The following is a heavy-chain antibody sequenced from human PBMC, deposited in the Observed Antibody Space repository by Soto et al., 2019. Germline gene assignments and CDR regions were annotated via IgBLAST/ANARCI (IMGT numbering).Heavy chain of an antibody. Sequence: QGQLVQSGAEVKKPGSSVKVSCKASGGTFNTYTISWVRQVPGQGLEWMGGIMPLYAKPTYAQPFLGRLTIAADEHTSTVYMDLSSLRSEDTALYYCASLKNWSSGDGRIDVLGRGTAVIVAS. CDR3: ASLKNWSSGDGRIDV. V-gene: IGHV1-69*01. J-gene: IGHJ6*02. D-gene: IGHD1-26*01. CDR2: IMPLYAKP. CDR1: GGTFNTYT.